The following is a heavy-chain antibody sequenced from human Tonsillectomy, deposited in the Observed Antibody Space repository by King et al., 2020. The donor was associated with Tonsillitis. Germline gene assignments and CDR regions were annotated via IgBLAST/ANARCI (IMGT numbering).Heavy chain of an antibody. CDR3: ARDEAGTFDY. J-gene: IGHJ4*02. Sequence: VQLVESGGGVVQPGRSRRLSCAASGFTFSSYDMHWVRQAPGKGLEWVAVIWYDGSNKYYADSVKGRFTISRDNSKNTLYLQMNSLRAEDTAVYYCARDEAGTFDYWGQGNLVTVSS. D-gene: IGHD6-19*01. V-gene: IGHV3-33*08. CDR2: IWYDGSNK. CDR1: GFTFSSYD.